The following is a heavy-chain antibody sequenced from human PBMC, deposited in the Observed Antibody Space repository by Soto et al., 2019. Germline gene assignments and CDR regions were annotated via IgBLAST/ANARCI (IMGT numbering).Heavy chain of an antibody. D-gene: IGHD3-10*01. CDR1: GYTFTSYG. CDR2: ISAYNGNT. V-gene: IGHV1-18*01. Sequence: ASVKVSCKASGYTFTSYGISWVRQAPGQGLEWMGWISAYNGNTNYAQKLQGRVTMTTDTSTSTAYMELRSLRSDDAAVYYCARVATMVRGPRLGWLAPWGQRTPVTVSS. CDR3: ARVATMVRGPRLGWLAP. J-gene: IGHJ5*02.